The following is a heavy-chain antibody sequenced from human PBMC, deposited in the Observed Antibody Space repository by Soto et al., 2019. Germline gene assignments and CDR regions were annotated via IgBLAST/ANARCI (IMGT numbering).Heavy chain of an antibody. V-gene: IGHV3-23*01. D-gene: IGHD3-22*01. Sequence: GSLRLSCVGSGFTFSDSVMAWVRQAPGKGLEWLSVMSGDGRTRNALSVTGRFTISRDNSKSTLYLQMRSLRAEDAAAYYCVKWHTSNFDSLPFTGFDFWGQGTQVTVSS. CDR3: VKWHTSNFDSLPFTGFDF. J-gene: IGHJ4*02. CDR1: GFTFSDSV. CDR2: MSGDGRT.